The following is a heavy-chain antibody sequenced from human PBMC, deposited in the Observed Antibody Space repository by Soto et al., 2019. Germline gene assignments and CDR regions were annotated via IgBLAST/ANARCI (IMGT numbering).Heavy chain of an antibody. CDR3: AREDRDRETGLVPAAIDGMDV. J-gene: IGHJ6*02. V-gene: IGHV1-18*01. D-gene: IGHD2-2*01. Sequence: ASVKVSCKAAGYTFTNYGISWVRQAPGQGLEWMGWIVTYNGNTQSTQKLQGRVTMTTDTSTSTAYMELSSLRSDDTAVYYCAREDRDRETGLVPAAIDGMDVWGQGTTVTVSS. CDR1: GYTFTNYG. CDR2: IVTYNGNT.